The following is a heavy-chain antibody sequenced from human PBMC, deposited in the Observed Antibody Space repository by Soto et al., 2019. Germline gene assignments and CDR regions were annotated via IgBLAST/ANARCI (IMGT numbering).Heavy chain of an antibody. J-gene: IGHJ4*02. D-gene: IGHD6-19*01. Sequence: SETLSLTCAVYGGSFGGYYWSWIRQPPGKGLEWIGEINHSGSTNYNPSLKSRVTISVDTSKNQFSLKLSSVTAADTAVYYCARSLSVAGILYYFDYWGQGTLVTVSS. CDR2: INHSGST. CDR3: ARSLSVAGILYYFDY. V-gene: IGHV4-34*01. CDR1: GGSFGGYY.